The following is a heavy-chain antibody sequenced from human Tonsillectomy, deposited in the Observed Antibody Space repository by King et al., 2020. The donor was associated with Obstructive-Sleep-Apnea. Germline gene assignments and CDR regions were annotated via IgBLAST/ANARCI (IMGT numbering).Heavy chain of an antibody. CDR1: GYTFTTYG. D-gene: IGHD3-16*02. V-gene: IGHV1-18*04. CDR3: AKEWNYLWGSYRLSLFDY. CDR2: VNSHKGNT. J-gene: IGHJ4*02. Sequence: QLVQSGPEVKKPGASVTVSCKASGYTFTTYGMSWVRQAPGQGLEWMGWVNSHKGNTHYAQKFQDRVTMTTDSSTNTVYMELRNLRSDDTAVYYCAKEWNYLWGSYRLSLFDYWGQGTLVTVSS.